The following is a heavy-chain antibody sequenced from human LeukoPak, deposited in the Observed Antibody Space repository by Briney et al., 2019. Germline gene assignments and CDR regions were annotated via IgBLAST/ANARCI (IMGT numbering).Heavy chain of an antibody. Sequence: SETLSLTCAVYGGSFSGYYWSWIRQPPGKGPEWIGEINHSGSTNYNPSLKSRVTISVDTSKNQFSLKLSSVTAADTAVYYCARCIVVVPAATDYYYYYMDVWGRGTTVTVSS. V-gene: IGHV4-34*01. D-gene: IGHD2-2*01. CDR3: ARCIVVVPAATDYYYYYMDV. CDR1: GGSFSGYY. J-gene: IGHJ6*03. CDR2: INHSGST.